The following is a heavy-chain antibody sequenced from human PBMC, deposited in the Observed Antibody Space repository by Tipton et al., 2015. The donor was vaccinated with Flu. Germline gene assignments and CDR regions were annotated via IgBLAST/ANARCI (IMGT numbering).Heavy chain of an antibody. Sequence: LRLSCTVSGGSLSSYFWSWIRQPPGKGLEWIGRIHYNGVTNYNPSLESRVTVSKDTSKNQFSLKLTSLTAADTAIYYCAREVGGEGKLDSWGQGALVTVSS. V-gene: IGHV4-59*12. J-gene: IGHJ4*02. D-gene: IGHD1-26*01. CDR2: IHYNGVT. CDR3: AREVGGEGKLDS. CDR1: GGSLSSYF.